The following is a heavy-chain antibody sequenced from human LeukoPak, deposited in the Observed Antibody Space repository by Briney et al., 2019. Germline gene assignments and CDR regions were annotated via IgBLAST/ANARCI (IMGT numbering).Heavy chain of an antibody. CDR1: GFTFSSYE. D-gene: IGHD3-10*01. V-gene: IGHV3-48*03. Sequence: GGSLRLSCAASGFTFSSYEMNWVRQVPGKGLEWVSYISSSGSTIYYADSVKGRFTISRDNAKNSLYLQMNSLRAEDTAVYYCARTYYYGSGSYNYWGQGTLVTVSS. CDR3: ARTYYYGSGSYNY. CDR2: ISSSGSTI. J-gene: IGHJ4*02.